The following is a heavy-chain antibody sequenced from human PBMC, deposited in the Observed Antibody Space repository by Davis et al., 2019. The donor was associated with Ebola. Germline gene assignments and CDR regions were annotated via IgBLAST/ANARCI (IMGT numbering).Heavy chain of an antibody. Sequence: GSLRLSCTVSGGSIRNYYWSWIRQPAGKGLEWIGRVLTSGITNYNPSLKSRVTMSVDTSKNQVSLKLSSVTAADTAVYYCARCITGTTDDTFDIWGQGTMVTVSS. V-gene: IGHV4-4*07. CDR2: VLTSGIT. D-gene: IGHD1-7*01. CDR3: ARCITGTTDDTFDI. CDR1: GGSIRNYY. J-gene: IGHJ3*02.